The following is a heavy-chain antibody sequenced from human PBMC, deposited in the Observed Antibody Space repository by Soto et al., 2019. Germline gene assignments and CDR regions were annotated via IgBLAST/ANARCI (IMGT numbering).Heavy chain of an antibody. Sequence: SVKVSCKASGGTFSSYAISWVRQAPGQGLEWMGGIIPIFGTANYAQRFQGRVTITADESTSTAYMELSSLRSEDTAVYYCARRVTGTLDPWGQGTLVTVSS. J-gene: IGHJ5*02. CDR3: ARRVTGTLDP. CDR2: IIPIFGTA. V-gene: IGHV1-69*13. D-gene: IGHD1-7*01. CDR1: GGTFSSYA.